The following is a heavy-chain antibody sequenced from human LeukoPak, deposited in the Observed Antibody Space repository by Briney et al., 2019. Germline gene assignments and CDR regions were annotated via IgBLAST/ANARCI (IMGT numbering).Heavy chain of an antibody. V-gene: IGHV3-21*01. J-gene: IGHJ4*02. Sequence: GGSLRLSCAASGFTFSSYSMNWVRQAPGKGLEWVSSISSSSSYIYYADSVKGRFTISRDNAKNSLYLQMNSLRVEDTAVYYCARTLRWSGYIGDYWGQGTLVTVSS. CDR2: ISSSSSYI. CDR1: GFTFSSYS. D-gene: IGHD3-3*01. CDR3: ARTLRWSGYIGDY.